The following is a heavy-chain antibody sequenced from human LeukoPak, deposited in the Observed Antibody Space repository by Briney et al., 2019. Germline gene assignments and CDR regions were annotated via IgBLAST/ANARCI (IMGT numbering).Heavy chain of an antibody. J-gene: IGHJ4*02. CDR3: ARDYSGSYSDPYYFDY. Sequence: PSETLSLTCTASTGSINSYYWSWLRQPAGKGLEWIGRIYTSGSTNYNPSLKSRVTMSVDTSKNQFSLKLSSVTAADTAVYYCARDYSGSYSDPYYFDYWGQGTLVTVSS. CDR2: IYTSGST. D-gene: IGHD1-26*01. CDR1: TGSINSYY. V-gene: IGHV4-4*07.